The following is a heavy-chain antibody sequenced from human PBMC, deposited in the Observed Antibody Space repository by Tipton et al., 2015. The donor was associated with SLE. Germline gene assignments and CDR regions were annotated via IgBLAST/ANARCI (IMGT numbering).Heavy chain of an antibody. J-gene: IGHJ3*02. D-gene: IGHD3-16*02. CDR3: ARGGLSAFDI. CDR1: GDSVSSISAA. Sequence: GLVKPSQTLSLTCAISGDSVSSISAAWTWIRQSPSRGPEWLGWTYYRSRWYDDYAVSVKGRITINPDTSKNQFSLQLNSVTPEDTAIYYCARGGLSAFDIWGQGTTVTVSS. CDR2: TYYRSRWYD. V-gene: IGHV6-1*01.